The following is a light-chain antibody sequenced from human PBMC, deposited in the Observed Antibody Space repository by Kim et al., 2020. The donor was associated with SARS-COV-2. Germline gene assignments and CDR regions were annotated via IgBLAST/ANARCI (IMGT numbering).Light chain of an antibody. CDR3: NSRDSSGNHWV. CDR1: SRRSYY. CDR2: GKN. Sequence: GQTVRITCQGDSRRSYYASLDQQKPGQAPVLVIYGKNNRPSGIPDRFSGSSSGNTASLTITGAQAEDEADYFCNSRDSSGNHWVFGGGTQLTVL. V-gene: IGLV3-19*01. J-gene: IGLJ3*02.